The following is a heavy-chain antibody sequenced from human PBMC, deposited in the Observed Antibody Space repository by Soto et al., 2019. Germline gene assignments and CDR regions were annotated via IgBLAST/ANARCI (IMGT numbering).Heavy chain of an antibody. Sequence: EVQLLESGGGLVQPGGSLRLSCAASGFAFSSYAMSWVRQAPGKGLEWVSAISGSGGSTFYADSVKGRFTISRDNSKNTLYLQMNSLRAEDTAVYYCAKGGGGYVIYYGLDVWGQGTTVTVSS. CDR3: AKGGGGYVIYYGLDV. CDR2: ISGSGGST. V-gene: IGHV3-23*01. CDR1: GFAFSSYA. D-gene: IGHD2-15*01. J-gene: IGHJ6*02.